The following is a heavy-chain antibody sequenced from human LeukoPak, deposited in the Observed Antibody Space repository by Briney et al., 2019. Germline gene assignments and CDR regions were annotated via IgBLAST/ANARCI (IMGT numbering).Heavy chain of an antibody. D-gene: IGHD6-13*01. J-gene: IGHJ4*02. V-gene: IGHV1-69*04. CDR2: IIPILGIA. CDR3: AKDYIADEYYFDY. Sequence: SVKVSCKASGGTFSSYAISWVRQAPGQGLEWMGRIIPILGIANYAQKFQGRVTITADKSTSTAYMELSSLRSEDTAVYYCAKDYIADEYYFDYWGQGTLVTVSS. CDR1: GGTFSSYA.